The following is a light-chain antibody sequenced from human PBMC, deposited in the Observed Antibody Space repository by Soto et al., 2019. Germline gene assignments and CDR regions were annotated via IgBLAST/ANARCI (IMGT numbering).Light chain of an antibody. CDR1: QRVSSY. V-gene: IGKV3-11*01. CDR3: QQRSNWPT. CDR2: DAS. J-gene: IGKJ4*01. Sequence: DIVLTQSPATLSLSPGERATLSCRASQRVSSYLAWYQQKPGQAPRLLIYDASNRATSIPARFSGSGSGTDFTLTISRLEPEDFAVYYCQQRSNWPTFGGGTKVEIK.